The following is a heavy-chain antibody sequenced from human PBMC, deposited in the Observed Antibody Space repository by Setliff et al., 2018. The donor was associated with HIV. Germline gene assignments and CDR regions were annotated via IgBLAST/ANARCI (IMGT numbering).Heavy chain of an antibody. CDR1: GYTLTEVS. D-gene: IGHD1-7*01. J-gene: IGHJ5*02. CDR2: FDPQDGKT. Sequence: ASVKVSCKISGYTLTEVSMHWVRQAPGKGLEWMGYFDPQDGKTIYAQKFQGRVTMTRDTSTSTVYMELNNLRFDDTAVYYCVRDNWNLGSVHNWFDPWGQGTVVTVSS. CDR3: VRDNWNLGSVHNWFDP. V-gene: IGHV1-24*01.